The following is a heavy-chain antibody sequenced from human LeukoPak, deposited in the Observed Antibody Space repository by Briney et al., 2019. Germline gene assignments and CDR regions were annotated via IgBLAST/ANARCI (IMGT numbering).Heavy chain of an antibody. CDR3: ARIRAPSSFGQRESDY. J-gene: IGHJ4*02. CDR1: GYIFTNNA. CDR2: INTNTRNP. D-gene: IGHD3-3*02. V-gene: IGHV7-4-1*02. Sequence: GASVTVSCTASGYIFTNNAMNWVRLAPGQGLEWMGWINTNTRNPTYAQGFTGRFVFSLDTSVSTAYLQISSLKAEDTAVYYCARIRAPSSFGQRESDYWGQGTLVTVSS.